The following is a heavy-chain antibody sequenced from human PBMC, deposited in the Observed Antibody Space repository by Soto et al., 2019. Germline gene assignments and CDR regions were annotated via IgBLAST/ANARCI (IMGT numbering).Heavy chain of an antibody. CDR1: GGTFSGYA. CDR2: IIPIFGTA. V-gene: IGHV1-69*13. CDR3: ARGKPSDIVVVPAARVFSSPMDV. D-gene: IGHD2-2*01. J-gene: IGHJ6*02. Sequence: GASVKVSCKASGGTFSGYAISWVRQAPGQGLEWMGGIIPIFGTANYAQKFQGRVTITADESTSTAYMELSSLRSEDTAVYYCARGKPSDIVVVPAARVFSSPMDVWGQGTTVTVSS.